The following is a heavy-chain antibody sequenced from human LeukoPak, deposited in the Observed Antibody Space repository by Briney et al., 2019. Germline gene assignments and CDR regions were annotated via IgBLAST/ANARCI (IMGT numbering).Heavy chain of an antibody. J-gene: IGHJ4*02. Sequence: SETLSLTCTVSGGSISSYYWSWIRQPPGKGLEWIGYIYYSGSTNYNPSLKSRVTISVDTSKNQFSLKLSSVTAADTAVYYCARLPLRYFDYWGQGTLVTVSS. V-gene: IGHV4-59*08. CDR3: ARLPLRYFDY. CDR1: GGSISSYY. CDR2: IYYSGST.